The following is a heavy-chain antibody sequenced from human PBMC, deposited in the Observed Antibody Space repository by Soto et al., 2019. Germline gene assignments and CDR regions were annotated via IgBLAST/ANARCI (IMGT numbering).Heavy chain of an antibody. J-gene: IGHJ6*02. D-gene: IGHD5-12*01. CDR1: GFIFSGSA. V-gene: IGHV3-73*02. CDR3: SSGQVATMGDYYDHGMDV. CDR2: IRSRANNYAT. Sequence: EVQLVESGGGLVQPGGSLKLSCAASGFIFSGSAIHWVRQASGKGLEWVGRIRSRANNYATSSGESVKGRFKVSRDDSQNTAYLQMNSLKTEDTATYYCSSGQVATMGDYYDHGMDVWGQGTTVTVSS.